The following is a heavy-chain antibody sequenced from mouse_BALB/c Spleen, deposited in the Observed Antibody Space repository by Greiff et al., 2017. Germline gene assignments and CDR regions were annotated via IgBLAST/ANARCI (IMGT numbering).Heavy chain of an antibody. V-gene: IGHV1-87*01. D-gene: IGHD2-4*01. CDR2: IYPGDGDT. CDR3: ARSTMITVFAY. J-gene: IGHJ3*01. CDR1: GYTFTSYW. Sequence: ESGAELARPGASVKLSCKASGYTFTSYWMQWVKQRPGQGLEWIGAIYPGDGDTRYTQKFKGKATLTADKSSSTAYMQLSSLASEDSAVYYCARSTMITVFAYWGQGTLVTVSA.